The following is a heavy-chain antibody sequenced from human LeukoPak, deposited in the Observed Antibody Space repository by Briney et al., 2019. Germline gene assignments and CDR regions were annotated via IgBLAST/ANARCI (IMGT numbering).Heavy chain of an antibody. CDR1: VFTFGSYG. Sequence: GGSLRLSCAASVFTFGSYGMHWVREAPGKGVEWVAVIWYDGSNKYYADSVKGRFTISRDNSKNTLYLQMNSLGAEDTAVYYCASIMITFGGVIATDYWGQGTLVTVSS. V-gene: IGHV3-33*01. CDR2: IWYDGSNK. CDR3: ASIMITFGGVIATDY. D-gene: IGHD3-16*02. J-gene: IGHJ4*02.